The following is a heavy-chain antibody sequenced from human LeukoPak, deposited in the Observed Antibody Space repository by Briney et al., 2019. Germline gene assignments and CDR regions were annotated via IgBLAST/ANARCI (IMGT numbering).Heavy chain of an antibody. D-gene: IGHD3-16*01. V-gene: IGHV3-48*03. J-gene: IGHJ3*02. Sequence: PGESLRLSCAVSGFSFTSYGLYWGRHAPGNGMEWISYISTSSATTEYANSVRGRFTISRDDARESLYLQMNSLRAEDTAIYYCGASPQYVGAFDIWGQGTLVTVSS. CDR3: GASPQYVGAFDI. CDR1: GFSFTSYG. CDR2: ISTSSATT.